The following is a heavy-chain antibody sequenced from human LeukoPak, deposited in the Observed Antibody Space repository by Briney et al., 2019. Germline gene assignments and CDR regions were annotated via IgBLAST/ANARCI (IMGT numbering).Heavy chain of an antibody. CDR2: ISAYNGNT. CDR3: ASFFIRAVDTAMVGAFDI. Sequence: GASVKVSCKASGYTFTSYGISWVRQAPGQGLEWMGWISAYNGNTNYAQKLQGRVTMTADTSTSTAYMELRSLRSDDTAVYYCASFFIRAVDTAMVGAFDIWGQGTMVTVSS. V-gene: IGHV1-18*01. J-gene: IGHJ3*02. CDR1: GYTFTSYG. D-gene: IGHD5-18*01.